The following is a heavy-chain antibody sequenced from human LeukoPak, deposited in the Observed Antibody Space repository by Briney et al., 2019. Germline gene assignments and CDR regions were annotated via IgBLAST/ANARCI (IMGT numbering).Heavy chain of an antibody. CDR3: ARGTAGYHSSYFDY. CDR1: GFTFGSPW. CDR2: INSDGSAT. V-gene: IGHV3-74*01. J-gene: IGHJ4*02. D-gene: IGHD3-16*02. Sequence: GGSLRLSCAASGFTFGSPWMHWVRQAPGKGLVWVSRINSDGSATAYADSVKGRFTISRDNAENTLYLQMNSLRAEDTAVYYRARGTAGYHSSYFDYWGQGTLVTVSS.